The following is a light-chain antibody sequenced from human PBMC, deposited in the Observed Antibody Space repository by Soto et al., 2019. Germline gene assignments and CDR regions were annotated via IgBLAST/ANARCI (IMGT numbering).Light chain of an antibody. CDR2: AAS. Sequence: DIQMTQSPSSVSASVGDRVTITCRASQGISNWLAWYQQKPGEAPKLLISAASSLQSGVPSRFSGSGSGTDFTLTISSLEPEDFAVYYCQQRSNWPPRLTFGGGTKVDIK. CDR3: QQRSNWPPRLT. CDR1: QGISNW. J-gene: IGKJ4*01. V-gene: IGKV1-12*01.